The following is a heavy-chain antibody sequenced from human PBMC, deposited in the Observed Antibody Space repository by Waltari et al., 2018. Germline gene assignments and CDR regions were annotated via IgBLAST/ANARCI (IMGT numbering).Heavy chain of an antibody. CDR1: GFTFSSYA. CDR2: IYSGGST. V-gene: IGHV3-23*03. Sequence: EVQLLESGGGLVQPGGSLRLSCAASGFTFSSYAMSWVRQAPGKGLEWVSVIYSGGSTYYADSVKGRFTISRDNSKNTLYLQMNSLRAEDTAVYYCAKDPPAVDYYDSGWGQGTLVTVSS. D-gene: IGHD3-22*01. J-gene: IGHJ4*02. CDR3: AKDPPAVDYYDSG.